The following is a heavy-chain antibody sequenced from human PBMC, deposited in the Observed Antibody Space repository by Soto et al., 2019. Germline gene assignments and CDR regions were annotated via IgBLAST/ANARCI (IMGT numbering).Heavy chain of an antibody. CDR1: GFTFSSYG. CDR3: AKEGGSSWACFAY. CDR2: ISYDGSNK. V-gene: IGHV3-30*18. J-gene: IGHJ4*02. Sequence: GGSLRLSCAASGFTFSSYGMHWVRQAPGKGLEWVAVISYDGSNKYYADSVKGRFTISRDNSKNTLYLQMNSLRAEDTAVYYCAKEGGSSWACFAYWGQGTLVTVSS. D-gene: IGHD6-13*01.